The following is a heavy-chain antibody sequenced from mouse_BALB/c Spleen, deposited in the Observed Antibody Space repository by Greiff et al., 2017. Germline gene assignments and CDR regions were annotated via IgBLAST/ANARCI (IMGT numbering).Heavy chain of an antibody. CDR1: GFTFSSYG. D-gene: IGHD4-1*01. V-gene: IGHV5-6*01. Sequence: EVKLVESGGDLVKPGGSLKLSCAASGFTFSSYGMSWVRQTPDKRLEWVATISSGGSYTYYPDSVKGRFTISRDNAKNTLYLQMSSLKSEDTAMYYCARLGGTDYFDYWGQGTTLTVSS. CDR2: ISSGGSYT. CDR3: ARLGGTDYFDY. J-gene: IGHJ2*01.